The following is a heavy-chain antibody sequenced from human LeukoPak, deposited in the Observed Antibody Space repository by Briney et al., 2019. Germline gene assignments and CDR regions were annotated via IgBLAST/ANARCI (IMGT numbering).Heavy chain of an antibody. CDR1: GCTFSSYS. CDR3: ARIAYADEGMDV. CDR2: ISSSSSYI. Sequence: GGSLRLSCADSGCTFSSYSMNWVRQAPGKGLEWVSSISSSSSYIYYADSVKGRFTISRDNAKNSLYLQMNSLRAEDTAVYYCARIAYADEGMDVWGKGTTVTVSS. J-gene: IGHJ6*03. D-gene: IGHD2-21*01. V-gene: IGHV3-21*01.